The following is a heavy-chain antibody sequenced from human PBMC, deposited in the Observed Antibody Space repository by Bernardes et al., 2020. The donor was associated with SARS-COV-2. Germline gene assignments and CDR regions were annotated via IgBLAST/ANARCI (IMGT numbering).Heavy chain of an antibody. D-gene: IGHD2-15*01. CDR2: ISSSSSYI. CDR1: GFTFSSYS. CDR3: ARATPDIVVVVAEAGRDY. J-gene: IGHJ4*02. Sequence: GGSLRLSCAASGFTFSSYSMNWVRQAPGKGLEWVSSISSSSSYIYYADSVKGRFTISRDNAKKSLYLQMNSLRAEDTAVYYCARATPDIVVVVAEAGRDYWGQGTLVTVSS. V-gene: IGHV3-21*01.